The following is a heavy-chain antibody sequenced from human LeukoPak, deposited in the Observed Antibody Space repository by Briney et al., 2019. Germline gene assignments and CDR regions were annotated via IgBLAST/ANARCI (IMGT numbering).Heavy chain of an antibody. Sequence: SVKVSCKASGGTFSSYAISWVRQAAGQGLEWMGRIIPILGIANYAQKFQGRVTITADKSTSTAYMELSSLRSEDTAVYYCARARGYYDILTGPYYFDYWGQGTLVTVSS. CDR2: IIPILGIA. D-gene: IGHD3-9*01. J-gene: IGHJ4*02. CDR1: GGTFSSYA. CDR3: ARARGYYDILTGPYYFDY. V-gene: IGHV1-69*04.